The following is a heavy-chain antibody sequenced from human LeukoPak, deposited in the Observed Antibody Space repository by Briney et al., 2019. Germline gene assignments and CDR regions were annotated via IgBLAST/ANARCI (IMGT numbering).Heavy chain of an antibody. J-gene: IGHJ4*02. CDR1: GFTFSSYW. CDR3: ARRAGAYSHPYDY. Sequence: PGGSLRLSCAASGFTFSSYWMSWVRQAPGKGLEWVANIKQDGSEKYYVESVKGRFTSSRGNAKNSLYLQMNSLRAEDTAVYYCARRAGAYSHPYDYWGQGTLVTVSS. D-gene: IGHD4/OR15-4a*01. V-gene: IGHV3-7*03. CDR2: IKQDGSEK.